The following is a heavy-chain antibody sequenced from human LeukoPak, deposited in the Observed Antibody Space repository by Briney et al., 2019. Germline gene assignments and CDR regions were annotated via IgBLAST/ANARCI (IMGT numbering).Heavy chain of an antibody. V-gene: IGHV3-23*01. CDR2: ISGSGGST. CDR1: GFTFSSYA. Sequence: GGSLRLSCAASGFTFSSYAMGWVRQAPGKGLEWVSAISGSGGSTYYADSVKGRFTISRDNSKNTLYLQMNSLRAEDTAVYYCAKDLFGWVGNDPGAFDIWGQGTMVTVSS. J-gene: IGHJ3*02. D-gene: IGHD1-1*01. CDR3: AKDLFGWVGNDPGAFDI.